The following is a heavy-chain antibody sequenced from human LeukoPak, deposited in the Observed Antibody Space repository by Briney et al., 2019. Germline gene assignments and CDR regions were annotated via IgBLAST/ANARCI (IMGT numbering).Heavy chain of an antibody. CDR1: GGSISGSSHY. CDR2: IYYSGGT. Sequence: SETLSLTCTVSGGSISGSSHYWGWVRQPPGKGLEWIGSIYYSGGTYSNPSLESRVSISVDTFKNQFSLRLSSVTAADTAVYFCTRRALTSEHSDDSWGQGTQVTVSS. CDR3: TRRALTSEHSDDS. V-gene: IGHV4-39*01. D-gene: IGHD3-3*02. J-gene: IGHJ4*02.